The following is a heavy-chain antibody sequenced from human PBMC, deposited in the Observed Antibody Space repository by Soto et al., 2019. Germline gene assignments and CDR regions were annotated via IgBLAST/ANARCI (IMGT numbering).Heavy chain of an antibody. CDR2: INSDGSST. CDR3: ARDHKAMVRGYYYYMDV. CDR1: GFTFSSYW. Sequence: GSLRLSCAASGFTFSSYWMHWVRQAPGKGLVWVSRINSDGSSTSYADSVKGRFTISRDNAKNTLYLQMNSLRAEDTAVYYCARDHKAMVRGYYYYMDVWGKGTTVTVSS. V-gene: IGHV3-74*01. D-gene: IGHD3-10*01. J-gene: IGHJ6*03.